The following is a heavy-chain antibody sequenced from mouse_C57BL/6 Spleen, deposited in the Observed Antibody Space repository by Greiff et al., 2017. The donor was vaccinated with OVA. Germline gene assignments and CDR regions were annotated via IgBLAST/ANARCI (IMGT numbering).Heavy chain of an antibody. CDR2: IDPSDSYT. CDR1: GYTFTSYW. Sequence: QVQLKQPGAELVKPGASVKLSCKASGYTFTSYWMQWVKQRPGQGLEWIGEIDPSDSYTNYNQKFKGKATLTVDTSSSTAYMQLSSLTSENSAVYYCAREDDYDENYWGQGTTLTVSS. D-gene: IGHD2-4*01. V-gene: IGHV1-50*01. J-gene: IGHJ2*01. CDR3: AREDDYDENY.